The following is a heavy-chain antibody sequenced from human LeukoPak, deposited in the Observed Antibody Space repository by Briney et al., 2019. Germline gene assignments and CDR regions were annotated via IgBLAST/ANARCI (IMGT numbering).Heavy chain of an antibody. Sequence: GRSLRLSCAASGFTFDDYAMHWVRQAPGKGLEWVSGISWNSGGIAYADSVKGRFTISRDNAKNSLYLQMNSLRAEDTALYYCAKGVRITMVRGAFDIWGQGTMVTVSS. CDR3: AKGVRITMVRGAFDI. D-gene: IGHD3-10*01. CDR2: ISWNSGGI. V-gene: IGHV3-9*01. J-gene: IGHJ3*02. CDR1: GFTFDDYA.